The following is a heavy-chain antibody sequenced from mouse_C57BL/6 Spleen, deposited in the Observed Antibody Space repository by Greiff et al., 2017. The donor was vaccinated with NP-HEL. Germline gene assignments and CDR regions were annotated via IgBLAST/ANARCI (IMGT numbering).Heavy chain of an antibody. V-gene: IGHV1-26*01. J-gene: IGHJ4*01. D-gene: IGHD1-1*01. CDR2: INPNNGGT. CDR1: GYTFTDYY. CDR3: ARSPGYYGSSYTYYYAMDY. Sequence: VQLQQSGPELVKPGASVKISCKASGYTFTDYYMNWVKQSHGKSLEWIGDINPNNGGTSYNQKFKGKATLTVDKSSSTAYMELRSLTSEDSAVYYCARSPGYYGSSYTYYYAMDYWGQGTSVTVSS.